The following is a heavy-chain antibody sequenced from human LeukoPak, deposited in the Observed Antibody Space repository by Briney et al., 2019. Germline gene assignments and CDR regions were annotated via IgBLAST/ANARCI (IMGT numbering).Heavy chain of an antibody. CDR1: GGSFSGYY. J-gene: IGHJ4*02. CDR3: ARRSSGPREFDY. D-gene: IGHD6-19*01. Sequence: KSSETLSLTCAVYGGSFSGYYWSWIRQPPGKGLEWIGEINHIGSTNYNPSLKTRVTISVDTSKNQFSLKLRSVTAADTAVYYCARRSSGPREFDYWGQGTLVTVSS. CDR2: INHIGST. V-gene: IGHV4-34*01.